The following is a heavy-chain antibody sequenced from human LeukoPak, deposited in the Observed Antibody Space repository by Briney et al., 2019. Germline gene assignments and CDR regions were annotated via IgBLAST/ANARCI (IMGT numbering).Heavy chain of an antibody. CDR3: ARGAPYYDFWSGYNPRGNYYYYGMDV. CDR1: GGSFSGYY. D-gene: IGHD3-3*01. V-gene: IGHV4-34*01. CDR2: INHSGST. Sequence: SDTLSLTCAVYGGSFSGYYWSWIRQSPGRGLEWIGEINHSGSTNYNPSLKSRVTISVDTSKNQFSLKLSSVTAADTAVYYCARGAPYYDFWSGYNPRGNYYYYGMDVWGQGTTVTVSS. J-gene: IGHJ6*02.